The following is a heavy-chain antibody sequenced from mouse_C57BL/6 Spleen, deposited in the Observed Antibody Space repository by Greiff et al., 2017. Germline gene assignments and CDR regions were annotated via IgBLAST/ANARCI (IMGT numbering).Heavy chain of an antibody. D-gene: IGHD2-2*01. Sequence: VQLQQSGPGLVQPSQSLSITCTVSGFSLTSYGVHWVRQSPGKGLEWLGVLWSGGSTDYNAAFISRLSISKDNSKSQVFFKMNSLQADDTAIYYCARNWGGYDYFDYWGQGTTLTVSS. J-gene: IGHJ2*01. CDR1: GFSLTSYG. CDR2: LWSGGST. V-gene: IGHV2-2*01. CDR3: ARNWGGYDYFDY.